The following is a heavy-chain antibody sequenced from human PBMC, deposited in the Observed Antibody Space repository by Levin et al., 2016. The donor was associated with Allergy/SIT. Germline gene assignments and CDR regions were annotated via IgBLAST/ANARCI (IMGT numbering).Heavy chain of an antibody. Sequence: GESLKISCAASGFTFSSYGMHWVRQAPGKGLEWVAVIWYDGSNKYYADSVKGRFTISRDNSKNTLYLQMNSLRAEDTAVYYCARDRSHILSLVYYGMDVWGQGTTVTVSS. CDR3: ARDRSHILSLVYYGMDV. D-gene: IGHD5/OR15-5a*01. CDR1: GFTFSSYG. CDR2: IWYDGSNK. J-gene: IGHJ6*02. V-gene: IGHV3-33*01.